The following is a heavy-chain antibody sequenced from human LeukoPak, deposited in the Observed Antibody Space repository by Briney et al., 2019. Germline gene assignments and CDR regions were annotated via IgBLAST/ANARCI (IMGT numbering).Heavy chain of an antibody. J-gene: IGHJ4*02. CDR2: FDPEDGET. V-gene: IGHV1-24*01. Sequence: ASVKVSCKVSGYTLTELSMHWVRQAPGKGLEWMGGFDPEDGETIYAQKFQGRVTMTEDTSTDTAFMELSSLRSEDTAVYYCATVFTMVRDIPDYWGQGTLVTVSS. CDR3: ATVFTMVRDIPDY. D-gene: IGHD3-10*01. CDR1: GYTLTELS.